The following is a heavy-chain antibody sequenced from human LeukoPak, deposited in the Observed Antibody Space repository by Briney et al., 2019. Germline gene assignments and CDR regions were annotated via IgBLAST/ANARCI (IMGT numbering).Heavy chain of an antibody. D-gene: IGHD3-10*01. CDR1: GFTFSSYG. Sequence: GGSLRLSCAASGFTFSSYGMHWVRQAPGKGLEWVAVIWYDGSNKYYADSVKGRFTISRDNSKNTLYLQMNSLRAEDTAVYYCAYGSGSSTLDYWGQGTLVTVSS. J-gene: IGHJ4*02. CDR2: IWYDGSNK. V-gene: IGHV3-33*01. CDR3: AYGSGSSTLDY.